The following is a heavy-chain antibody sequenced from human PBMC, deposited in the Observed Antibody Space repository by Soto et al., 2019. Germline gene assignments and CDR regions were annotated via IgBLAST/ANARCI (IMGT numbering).Heavy chain of an antibody. V-gene: IGHV1-8*01. Sequence: ASVKVSCKASGYTFTSYDINWVRQATGQGLEWMGWMNPNSGNTGYAQKFQGRVTMTRNTSISTAYMELSSLRSEDTAVYYCARGSHDPGVYYYYMDVWGKGTTVTVSS. J-gene: IGHJ6*03. CDR3: ARGSHDPGVYYYYMDV. CDR1: GYTFTSYD. D-gene: IGHD2-8*01. CDR2: MNPNSGNT.